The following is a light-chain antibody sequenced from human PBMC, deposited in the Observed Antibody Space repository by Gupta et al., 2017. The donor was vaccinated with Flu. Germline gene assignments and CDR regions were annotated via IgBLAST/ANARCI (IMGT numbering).Light chain of an antibody. CDR3: QQSDTTPLT. CDR2: SAS. CDR1: QSISSY. Sequence: DIQMTQSPSSLSASVGDRVTITCRASQSISSYLNWYQQTPGKAPKFLIYSASNLQSGVSSRFSGSGSGTDFTLTISSLQPEDFATYYCQQSDTTPLTFGGETKVEMK. J-gene: IGKJ4*01. V-gene: IGKV1-39*01.